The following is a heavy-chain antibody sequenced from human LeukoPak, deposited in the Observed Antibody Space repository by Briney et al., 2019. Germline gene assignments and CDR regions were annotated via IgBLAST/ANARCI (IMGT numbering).Heavy chain of an antibody. CDR2: ITSAGENT. CDR3: ASHQTNSGYDNFDY. D-gene: IGHD5-12*01. CDR1: EFTFSIYA. V-gene: IGHV3-23*01. J-gene: IGHJ4*02. Sequence: GGSLRLSCAASEFTFSIYAMSWVRQAPGKGLEWVSSITSAGENTFYTGSVKGRFTISRDNSRNTLYLQMNSLRAEDTAIYYCASHQTNSGYDNFDYWGQGTLVTVSS.